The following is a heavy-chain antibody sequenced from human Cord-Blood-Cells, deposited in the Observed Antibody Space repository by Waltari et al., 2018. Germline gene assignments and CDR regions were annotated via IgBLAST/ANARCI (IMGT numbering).Heavy chain of an antibody. V-gene: IGHV3-30-3*01. CDR3: ARDSRETGLFDY. D-gene: IGHD2-2*01. J-gene: IGHJ4*02. CDR2: ISYDGSNK. CDR1: GFTFSSYA. Sequence: QVQLVESGGGVVQPGRSLRLSCAASGFTFSSYAMHWVRQAPGKGLEWVAGISYDGSNKYYADSVKGRFTISRDNSKNTLYLQMNSLRAEDTAVYYCARDSRETGLFDYWGQGTLVTVSS.